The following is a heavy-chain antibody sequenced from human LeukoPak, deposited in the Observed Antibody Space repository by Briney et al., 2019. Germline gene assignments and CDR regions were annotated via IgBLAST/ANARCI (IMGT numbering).Heavy chain of an antibody. CDR2: IFYSGST. CDR3: ARLRYNWNYGLFDY. D-gene: IGHD1-7*01. Sequence: ASETLSLTCTVSGASISSSNYYWGWIRQTPGKGLEWIGDIFYSGSTHYNPSLKSRITMSVDTSNIQFSLKLNSMTAADTAVYYCARLRYNWNYGLFDYWGQGSLVTVSS. V-gene: IGHV4-39*01. J-gene: IGHJ4*02. CDR1: GASISSSNYY.